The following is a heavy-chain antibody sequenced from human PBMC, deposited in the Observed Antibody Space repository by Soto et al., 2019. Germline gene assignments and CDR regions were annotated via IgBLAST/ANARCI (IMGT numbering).Heavy chain of an antibody. J-gene: IGHJ5*01. CDR1: GFTFSDYG. D-gene: IGHD6-25*01. V-gene: IGHV3-30*18. CDR3: GKVSWQRLGWFDY. CDR2: ISSDGNER. Sequence: QPGGSLRLSCAASGFTFSDYGMNWVRQAPGKGLEWLAVISSDGNERYYADSLKGRFTISRDNSENTLYLEMSSVRVEDTAVYYCGKVSWQRLGWFDYWGQGTQVTVXS.